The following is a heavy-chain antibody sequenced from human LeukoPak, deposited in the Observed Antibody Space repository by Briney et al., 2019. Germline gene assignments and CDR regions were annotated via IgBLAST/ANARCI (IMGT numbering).Heavy chain of an antibody. J-gene: IGHJ4*02. Sequence: PGGSLRLSCAASGFTFSSYAMSWVRQAPGKGLEWVSGISGRGGSTYYADSVKGRFTISRDDSKNTLYLQMNSLKAEDTAVYYCAKSMGATLFDYWGQGTLVTVSS. CDR3: AKSMGATLFDY. CDR1: GFTFSSYA. CDR2: ISGRGGST. V-gene: IGHV3-23*01. D-gene: IGHD1-26*01.